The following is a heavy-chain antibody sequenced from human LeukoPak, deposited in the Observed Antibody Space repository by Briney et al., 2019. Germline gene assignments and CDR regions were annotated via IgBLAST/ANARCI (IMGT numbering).Heavy chain of an antibody. D-gene: IGHD3-22*01. CDR2: FDPEDGET. Sequence: ASVKVSCKVSGYTLTELSMHWVRQAPGKGLEWMGGFDPEDGETIYAQKFQGRVTMTRDTSISTAYMELSRLRSDDTAVYYCARERHYYDSSGYYYTSHDAFDIWGQGTMVTVSS. V-gene: IGHV1-24*01. CDR3: ARERHYYDSSGYYYTSHDAFDI. J-gene: IGHJ3*02. CDR1: GYTLTELS.